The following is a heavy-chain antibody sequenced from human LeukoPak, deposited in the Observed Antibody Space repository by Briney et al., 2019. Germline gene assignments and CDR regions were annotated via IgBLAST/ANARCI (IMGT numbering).Heavy chain of an antibody. D-gene: IGHD2-2*02. J-gene: IGHJ4*02. Sequence: ASVKVSCKASGYTFTSYGISWVRQAPGHGIEWMGWISAYNGNTNYAQKLQSRVTMTTDTSTNTAYMELRSLRSDDTAVYYCARDRTGCSSTSGYNYFDSWGQGTLVTVSS. V-gene: IGHV1-18*01. CDR2: ISAYNGNT. CDR3: ARDRTGCSSTSGYNYFDS. CDR1: GYTFTSYG.